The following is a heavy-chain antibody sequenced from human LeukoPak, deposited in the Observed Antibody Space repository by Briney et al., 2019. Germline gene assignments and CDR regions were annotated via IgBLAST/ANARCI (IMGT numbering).Heavy chain of an antibody. D-gene: IGHD6-19*01. V-gene: IGHV4-34*01. CDR3: ARGGEWLVQNY. J-gene: IGHJ4*02. CDR2: INHSGST. Sequence: SETLSLTCAVYGGSFNGYYWSWIRQPPGKGLEWIGEINHSGSTYYNPSLKSRVTISVDTSKNQFSLKLSSVTAADTAVYYCARGGEWLVQNYWGQGTLVTVSS. CDR1: GGSFNGYY.